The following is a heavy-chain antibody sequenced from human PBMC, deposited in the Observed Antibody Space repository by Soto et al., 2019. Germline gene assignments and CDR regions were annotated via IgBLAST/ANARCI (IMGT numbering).Heavy chain of an antibody. Sequence: QVQLVQSGAEVKKPGSSVKVSCKASGGTFSSYAISWVRQAPGQGLGWMGGIIPIFGTANYAQKFQGRVTITADEYTRKAYMEQSSLRSEDTAVDYCARSRIAGYWYCGYWGQGTLVTVSS. V-gene: IGHV1-69*01. J-gene: IGHJ4*02. CDR1: GGTFSSYA. D-gene: IGHD2-15*01. CDR3: ARSRIAGYWYCGY. CDR2: IIPIFGTA.